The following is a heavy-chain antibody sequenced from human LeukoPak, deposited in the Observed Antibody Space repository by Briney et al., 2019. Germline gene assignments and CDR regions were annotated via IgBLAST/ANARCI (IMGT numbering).Heavy chain of an antibody. CDR3: ARGRDGYKSWFDP. Sequence: SQTLSLTCGISGDSFSSNRATWNWIRQSPSRGLEWLGRTYYRSKWYNDYAVSVKSRMSINPDTSKNQFSLQLNSVTPEDTAVYYCARGRDGYKSWFDPWGQGTLVTVSS. CDR2: TYYRSKWYN. D-gene: IGHD5-24*01. CDR1: GDSFSSNRAT. J-gene: IGHJ5*02. V-gene: IGHV6-1*01.